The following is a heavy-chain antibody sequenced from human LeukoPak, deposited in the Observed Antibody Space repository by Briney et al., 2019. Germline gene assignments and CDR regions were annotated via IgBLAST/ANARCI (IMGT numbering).Heavy chain of an antibody. V-gene: IGHV3-21*06. Sequence: GGSLRLSCTASGLTFSTSGFNWGRQAPGKGLGWVASIGPTGSDRYHADSIKGRFTISRDNANNFLYLQMNSLRAEDTAVYYCATETNGRHYDYWGQGTLLTVSS. CDR2: IGPTGSDR. D-gene: IGHD1-14*01. CDR3: ATETNGRHYDY. J-gene: IGHJ4*02. CDR1: GLTFSTSG.